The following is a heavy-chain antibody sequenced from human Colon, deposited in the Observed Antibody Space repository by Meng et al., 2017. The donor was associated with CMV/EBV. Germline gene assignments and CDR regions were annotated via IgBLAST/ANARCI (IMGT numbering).Heavy chain of an antibody. CDR3: ARDVGSSTSMDY. J-gene: IGHJ4*02. CDR2: INSDGSSK. Sequence: GGSLRLSCAASGFTFSSYWMHWVRQAPGKGLVWVSRINSDGSSKTYADSVKGRFTISRDNARNTLYLQMDSVRVEDTAVYYCARDVGSSTSMDYWGQGTLVTVSS. D-gene: IGHD6-6*01. CDR1: GFTFSSYW. V-gene: IGHV3-74*03.